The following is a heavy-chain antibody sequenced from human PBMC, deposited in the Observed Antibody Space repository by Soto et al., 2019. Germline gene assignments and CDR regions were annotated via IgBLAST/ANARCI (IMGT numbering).Heavy chain of an antibody. D-gene: IGHD3-10*01. V-gene: IGHV4-59*01. CDR1: GGSISSYY. J-gene: IGHJ6*02. CDR3: ARGSLWFGEFNYYYYYGMDV. Sequence: SETLSLTCTVSGGSISSYYWSWIRQPPGKGLEWIGYIYYSGSTNYNPSLKSRVTISVDTSKNQFSLKLSSVTAADTAVYYCARGSLWFGEFNYYYYYGMDVWGQGTTVTVS. CDR2: IYYSGST.